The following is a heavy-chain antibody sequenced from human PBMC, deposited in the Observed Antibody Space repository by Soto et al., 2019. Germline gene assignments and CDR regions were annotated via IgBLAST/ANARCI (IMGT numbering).Heavy chain of an antibody. CDR2: IRSKANSYAT. CDR3: TSPGGSGWSSVDY. D-gene: IGHD6-19*01. V-gene: IGHV3-73*01. J-gene: IGHJ4*02. CDR1: GFTFSGSA. Sequence: PGGSLRLSCAASGFTFSGSAMHWVRQASGKGLEWVGRIRSKANSYATAYAASVKGRFTISRDDSKNTAYLQMNSLKTEDTAVYYCTSPGGSGWSSVDYWGQGTLVTVSS.